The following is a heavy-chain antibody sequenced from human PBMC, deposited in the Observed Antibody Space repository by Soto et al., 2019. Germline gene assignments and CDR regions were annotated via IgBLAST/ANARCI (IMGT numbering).Heavy chain of an antibody. Sequence: GESLKISCKGSGYSFAAYWITWVRQMPGKGLEYMGMIDPTDSNTYYRPSFQGHVTFSVDKSTSTAYLQWSSLKASDTAMYYCARRYTGFDFWGQGTPVTVSS. CDR1: GYSFAAYW. CDR2: IDPTDSNT. CDR3: ARRYTGFDF. V-gene: IGHV5-10-1*01. J-gene: IGHJ4*02. D-gene: IGHD3-9*01.